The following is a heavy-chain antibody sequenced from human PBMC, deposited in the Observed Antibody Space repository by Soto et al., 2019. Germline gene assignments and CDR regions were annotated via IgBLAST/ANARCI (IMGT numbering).Heavy chain of an antibody. V-gene: IGHV1-69*13. D-gene: IGHD1-26*01. CDR3: AREGVGVQYYFDY. CDR1: VGTFSSYA. CDR2: IIPIFGTA. J-gene: IGHJ4*02. Sequence: SVKGSFKASVGTFSSYAISWVRQAPGQGLEWMGGIIPIFGTANYAQKFQGRVTITADESTSTAYMELSSLRSEDTAVYYCAREGVGVQYYFDYWGQGSLVTVSS.